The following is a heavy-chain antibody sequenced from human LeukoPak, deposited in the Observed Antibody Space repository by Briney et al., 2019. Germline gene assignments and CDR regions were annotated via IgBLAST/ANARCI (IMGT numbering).Heavy chain of an antibody. CDR2: IYYSGST. Sequence: SETLSLTCSVSGASISSGSNYWGWLRQPPGTGLEWIGSIYYSGSTYYNPSLKSRVTISVDTSKNQFSLKLSSVTAADTAVYYCARDRAVTGWFDPWGQGTLVTVSS. CDR3: ARDRAVTGWFDP. J-gene: IGHJ5*02. V-gene: IGHV4-39*07. CDR1: GASISSGSNY. D-gene: IGHD4-17*01.